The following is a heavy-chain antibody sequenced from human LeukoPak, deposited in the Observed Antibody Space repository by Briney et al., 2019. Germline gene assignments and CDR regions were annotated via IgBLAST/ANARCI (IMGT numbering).Heavy chain of an antibody. Sequence: GSLRLSCAASGFTFSNYNMSWVRQAPGKGLEWVANIKQDGSEKYYVDSVKGRFTISRDNAKNSLYLQMNSLRAEDTAVYYCARGDIASFYYYMDVWGKGTTVTISS. CDR1: GFTFSNYN. V-gene: IGHV3-7*03. CDR2: IKQDGSEK. CDR3: ARGDIASFYYYMDV. D-gene: IGHD5-12*01. J-gene: IGHJ6*03.